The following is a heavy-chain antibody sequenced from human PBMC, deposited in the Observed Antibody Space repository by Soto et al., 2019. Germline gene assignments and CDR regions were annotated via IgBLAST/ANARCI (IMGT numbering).Heavy chain of an antibody. J-gene: IGHJ4*02. Sequence: QVQLQESGPGLVKPSQTLSLTCTVSGGSISSGGYYWSWIRQHPGKGLEWIGYIYYSGSTYYNPSLKSRGTISVDTSNNQFSLKLSSVTAADTDVYYCARVIHDYGDYVVDWGQGTLVTVSS. V-gene: IGHV4-31*03. CDR3: ARVIHDYGDYVVD. CDR2: IYYSGST. D-gene: IGHD4-17*01. CDR1: GGSISSGGYY.